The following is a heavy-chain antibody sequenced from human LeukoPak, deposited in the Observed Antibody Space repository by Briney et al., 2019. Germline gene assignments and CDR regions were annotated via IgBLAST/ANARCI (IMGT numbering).Heavy chain of an antibody. Sequence: GGSLRLSCAASGFTFSSYAMSWVRQAPGKGLEWVSAISGSGGSTYYADSVKGRFTISRDNAKNSLYLQMNSLRAEDTAVYYCARDRQGGKTPDAFDIWGQGTMVTVSS. V-gene: IGHV3-23*01. CDR1: GFTFSSYA. CDR3: ARDRQGGKTPDAFDI. J-gene: IGHJ3*02. CDR2: ISGSGGST. D-gene: IGHD6-6*01.